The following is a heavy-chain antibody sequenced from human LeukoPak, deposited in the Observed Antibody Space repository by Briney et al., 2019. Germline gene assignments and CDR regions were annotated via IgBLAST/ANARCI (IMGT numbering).Heavy chain of an antibody. CDR2: IYYSGST. CDR3: ARGGSGYLMFAS. J-gene: IGHJ5*02. CDR1: GGSISSSSYY. D-gene: IGHD3-3*01. V-gene: IGHV4-39*01. Sequence: SETLSLTCTVSGGSISSSSYYWGWIRQPPGKGLEWIGSIYYSGSTYYNPSLKSRVTISVDTSKNQFSLKLSSVTAANTAVYYCARGGSGYLMFASWGQGTLVTVSS.